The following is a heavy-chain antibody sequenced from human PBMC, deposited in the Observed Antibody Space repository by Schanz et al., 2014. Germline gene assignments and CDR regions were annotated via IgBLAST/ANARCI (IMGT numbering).Heavy chain of an antibody. CDR2: INTGVNT. CDR3: ARIGGSVFDY. CDR1: GFTFGDYA. Sequence: EVQLLESGGGLVQPGGSLRLSCAASGFTFGDYAMTWVRQAPGKGLEWVSAINTGVNTYYADSVRGRFTMSRDNSKNTVYLQINSLRAGDAAVYYCARIGGSVFDYWAQGTLVTVSS. D-gene: IGHD3-10*01. V-gene: IGHV3-23*01. J-gene: IGHJ4*02.